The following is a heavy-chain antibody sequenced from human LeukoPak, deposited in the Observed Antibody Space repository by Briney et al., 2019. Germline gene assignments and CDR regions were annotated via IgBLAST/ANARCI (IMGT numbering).Heavy chain of an antibody. D-gene: IGHD3-10*01. CDR1: GGSISSYY. CDR3: ARYGSGIDY. V-gene: IGHV4-59*08. CDR2: IYYSGGT. J-gene: IGHJ4*02. Sequence: SETLSLTCTVSGGSISSYYWSWIRQPPGKGLEWIGYIYYSGGTNYNPSLKSRVTISVDTSKNQFSLKLSSVTAADTAVYYCARYGSGIDYWGQGTLVTVSS.